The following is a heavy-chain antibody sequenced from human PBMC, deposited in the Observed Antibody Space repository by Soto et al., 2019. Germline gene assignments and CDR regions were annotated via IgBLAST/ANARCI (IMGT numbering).Heavy chain of an antibody. J-gene: IGHJ5*01. CDR2: IIPICGTA. CDR3: ARWGTGTPEFWFDS. Sequence: QGQLVQSGAEVKKPGSSVKGSCKASGGTFSSYAISWVRQAPGHGLERMGGIIPICGTANYAQKFQAIVSMTADESTGAAYMELGSLRSEDTSVYDCARWGTGTPEFWFDSWGQGTLVIFAS. CDR1: GGTFSSYA. V-gene: IGHV1-69*01. D-gene: IGHD1-1*01.